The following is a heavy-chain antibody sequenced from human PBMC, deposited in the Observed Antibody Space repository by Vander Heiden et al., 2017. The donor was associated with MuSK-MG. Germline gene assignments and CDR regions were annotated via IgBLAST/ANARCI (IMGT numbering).Heavy chain of an antibody. Sequence: QVQLVESGGGVVQPGRSLRLSCAASGFTFSRYGMHWVRQAPGKGLEWVAVISYDGSNKYYADSVKGRFTISRDNSKNTLYLQMNSLRAEDTAVYYCAKGPMRIFGVSYPDGGFDYWGQGTLVTVSS. D-gene: IGHD3-3*01. J-gene: IGHJ4*02. CDR3: AKGPMRIFGVSYPDGGFDY. CDR1: GFTFSRYG. CDR2: ISYDGSNK. V-gene: IGHV3-30*18.